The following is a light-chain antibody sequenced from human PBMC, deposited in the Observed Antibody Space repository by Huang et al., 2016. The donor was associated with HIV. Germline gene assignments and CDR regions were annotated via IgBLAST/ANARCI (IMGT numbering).Light chain of an antibody. CDR2: WAS. Sequence: DIVMTQSPDSLTVSLGERATISCVSSQSVLSPSNNRNPLAWYQQKPRQPPKLLIYWASTRESGVPDRFRGSGSATDCTLTIDNLQAEDVALYFCQQYYSIPGFGQGTYVEV. J-gene: IGKJ1*01. CDR3: QQYYSIPG. V-gene: IGKV4-1*01. CDR1: QSVLSPSNNRNP.